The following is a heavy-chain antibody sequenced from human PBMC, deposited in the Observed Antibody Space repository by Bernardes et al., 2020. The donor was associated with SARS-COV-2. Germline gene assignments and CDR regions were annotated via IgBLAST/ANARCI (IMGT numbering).Heavy chain of an antibody. CDR2: IYHTDT. D-gene: IGHD1-26*01. Sequence: GSLRLSCPASGFSFSFYAMNWVRQAPGKGLDFLSTIYHTDTYYADSVKGRFTISRDNSKNTLYLQMNSLRSEDTAMYYCANLVGGRYLVGDFSDYWGQGTLVTVSA. CDR1: GFSFSFYA. CDR3: ANLVGGRYLVGDFSDY. V-gene: IGHV3-23*01. J-gene: IGHJ4*02.